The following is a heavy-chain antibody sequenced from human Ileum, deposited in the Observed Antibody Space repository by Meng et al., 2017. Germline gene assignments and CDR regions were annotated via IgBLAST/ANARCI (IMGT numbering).Heavy chain of an antibody. CDR3: ARRVGATPYAYNWLDP. CDR2: IDHSGGT. D-gene: IGHD1-26*01. J-gene: IGHJ5*02. V-gene: IGHV4-34*01. Sequence: QVQLQQWAAGLLKPSETLSLTCGVYGGSFSGYSWSWIRQPPGKGLEWIGEIDHSGGTNYNPPLKNRVTISVDTSNNRFSLKLSSVKAADTALYFCARRVGATPYAYNWLDPWGQGTLVTVSS. CDR1: GGSFSGYS.